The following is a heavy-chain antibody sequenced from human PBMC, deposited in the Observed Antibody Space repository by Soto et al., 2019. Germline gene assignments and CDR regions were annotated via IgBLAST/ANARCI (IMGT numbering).Heavy chain of an antibody. J-gene: IGHJ4*02. Sequence: PGESLRLSCVVSGFSFSNGWMSWVRQAPGKGLEWVGRIKSKTDGGTTDYAAPVKGRFTISRDDSKNTEYLQMNSLKTEDTAVYHCDRESSCGDGNCPTDWXQGXLVXGSS. CDR2: IKSKTDGGTT. V-gene: IGHV3-15*01. CDR3: DRESSCGDGNCPTD. CDR1: GFSFSNGW. D-gene: IGHD2-15*01.